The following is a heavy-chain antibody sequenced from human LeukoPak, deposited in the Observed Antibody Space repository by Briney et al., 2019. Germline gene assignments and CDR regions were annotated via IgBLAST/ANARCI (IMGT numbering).Heavy chain of an antibody. D-gene: IGHD1-7*01. CDR1: GFTFSSYA. V-gene: IGHV3-23*01. J-gene: IGHJ4*02. CDR2: ISDSGGST. Sequence: GGSLRLSCAASGFTFSSYAMSWVRQAPGKGLEWVSAISDSGGSTYYADSVKGRFTISRDNSKNTLYLHMNSLRAEVTAVYYCAKEPNWNLHYPHFDYWGQGTLVTVSS. CDR3: AKEPNWNLHYPHFDY.